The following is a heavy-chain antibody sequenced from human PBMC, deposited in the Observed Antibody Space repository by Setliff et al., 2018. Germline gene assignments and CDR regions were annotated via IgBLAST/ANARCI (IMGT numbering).Heavy chain of an antibody. J-gene: IGHJ3*02. CDR2: ISAYNGDT. D-gene: IGHD2-15*01. CDR1: GYSFPSYG. CDR3: ARDRRNIVVAVVNAAFDI. Sequence: ASVKVSCKASGYSFPSYGITWVRQAPGQGLEWMGWISAYNGDTNYAQNLQGRVTMTTDTSTSTAYMELRSLRSDDTAVYYCARDRRNIVVAVVNAAFDIWGQGTMVTVS. V-gene: IGHV1-18*01.